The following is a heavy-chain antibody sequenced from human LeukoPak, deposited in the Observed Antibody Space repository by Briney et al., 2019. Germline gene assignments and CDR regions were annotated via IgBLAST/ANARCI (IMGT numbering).Heavy chain of an antibody. CDR1: GGTFSSYA. V-gene: IGHV1-69*13. CDR3: ARGGTYYYDSGGYWLDY. D-gene: IGHD3-22*01. Sequence: SVKVSCKASGGTFSSYAISWVRQAPGQGLEWMGGIIPIFGTANYAQKFQGRVTITADESTSTAYMELSSLRSEDTAVYYCARGGTYYYDSGGYWLDYWGQGTLVTVSS. CDR2: IIPIFGTA. J-gene: IGHJ4*02.